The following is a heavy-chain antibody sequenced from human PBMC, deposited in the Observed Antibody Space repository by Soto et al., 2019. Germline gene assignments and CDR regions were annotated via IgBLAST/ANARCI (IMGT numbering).Heavy chain of an antibody. CDR3: ARGVATIGP. D-gene: IGHD5-12*01. CDR1: GDSISSYY. J-gene: IGHJ5*02. Sequence: QVQLQESGPRLVKPSETLSLTCTVSGDSISSYYWSWIRQPPGKGLEWIGYIYYSGSTNYNPSLKSRVTRSVDTPKTQFALKLTSVTAADTAVYYCARGVATIGPWGQGTLVTVSS. V-gene: IGHV4-59*01. CDR2: IYYSGST.